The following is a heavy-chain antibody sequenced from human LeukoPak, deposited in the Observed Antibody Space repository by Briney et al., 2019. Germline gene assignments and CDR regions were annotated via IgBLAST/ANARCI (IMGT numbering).Heavy chain of an antibody. CDR1: GFTHNKSTYPFNTYA. D-gene: IGHD1-1*01. CDR2: ISYDGNTQ. Sequence: GGSLRLSCAASGFTHNKSTYPFNTYAMHWVRQAPGQGPEWVAVISYDGNTQHYADSVKGRFTISRDNSKNTLFLQMNSLRAEDMAVYYCMAYNWNVERDIDFWGQGTLVTVSS. V-gene: IGHV3-30-3*01. J-gene: IGHJ4*02. CDR3: MAYNWNVERDIDF.